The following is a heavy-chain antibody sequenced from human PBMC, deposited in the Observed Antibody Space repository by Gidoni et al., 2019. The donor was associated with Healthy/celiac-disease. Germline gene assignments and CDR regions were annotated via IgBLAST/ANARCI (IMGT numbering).Heavy chain of an antibody. Sequence: QVQLQESGPGLVTPSGTLSLTCAVSGGSIRSSNWWSWVRQPPGKGLGWIGEIYHSGSTNYNPALKSRVTISVDKSKNQCSLKLSSVTAADTAVYYCAREAYTGDAFDNWGQGTMVTVSS. J-gene: IGHJ3*02. CDR3: AREAYTGDAFDN. CDR2: IYHSGST. CDR1: GGSIRSSNW. D-gene: IGHD5-18*01. V-gene: IGHV4-4*02.